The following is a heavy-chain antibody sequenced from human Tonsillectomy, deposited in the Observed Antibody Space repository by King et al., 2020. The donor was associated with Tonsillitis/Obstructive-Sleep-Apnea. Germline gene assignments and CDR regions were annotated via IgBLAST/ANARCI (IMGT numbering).Heavy chain of an antibody. J-gene: IGHJ6*03. CDR3: ARQYGSGSPGGYYYYYYMDV. CDR1: GDSISSSSYY. Sequence: QLQESGPGLVKPSETLSLTCTVSGDSISSSSYYWGWIRQPPGKGLEWIGSIYYSGSTYYNPSLKSRVTISVDTSKNQFSLKLSSVTAADTAVYYCARQYGSGSPGGYYYYYYMDVWGKGTTVTVSS. D-gene: IGHD3-10*01. V-gene: IGHV4-39*01. CDR2: IYYSGST.